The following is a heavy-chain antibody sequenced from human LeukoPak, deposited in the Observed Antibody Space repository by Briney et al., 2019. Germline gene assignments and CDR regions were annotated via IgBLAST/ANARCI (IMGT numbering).Heavy chain of an antibody. V-gene: IGHV4-59*12. J-gene: IGHJ4*02. CDR3: VRDRGAGCNTVSCYEY. D-gene: IGHD2/OR15-2a*01. CDR2: MSYTGST. Sequence: SETLSLTCTVSGGSISRYYWSWIRQHPGNGLEWIGYMSYTGSTTYNSSLKSRVTISLDTSQNQFSLILSSVTAADTAVYYCVRDRGAGCNTVSCYEYWGQGTLVTVSS. CDR1: GGSISRYY.